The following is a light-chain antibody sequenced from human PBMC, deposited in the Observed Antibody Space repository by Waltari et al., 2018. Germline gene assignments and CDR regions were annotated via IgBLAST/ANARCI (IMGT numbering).Light chain of an antibody. V-gene: IGLV2-8*01. Sequence: QSALTQPPSASGSPGQSVTISCTGTSSDVGGHDYVSWYQQHPGKAPKLMIYQVNKRPSGFPDRFSGSRSGNTASLTVFELQAENEADYYCGSYAGINNYVFGSGTKVTVL. CDR2: QVN. J-gene: IGLJ1*01. CDR3: GSYAGINNYV. CDR1: SSDVGGHDY.